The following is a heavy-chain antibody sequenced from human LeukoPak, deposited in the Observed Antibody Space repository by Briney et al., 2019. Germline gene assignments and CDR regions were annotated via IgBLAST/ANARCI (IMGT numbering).Heavy chain of an antibody. CDR3: ARDRHCANGVCHSPPGMDV. Sequence: PGGSLRLSCAASGFTFSSYGMHWVRQAPGKGLEWVADIWFDGKNEHFADSVKGRLTISRDNSKNTMYLQINSLRAEDTAVYYCARDRHCANGVCHSPPGMDVWGQGTTVTVSS. J-gene: IGHJ6*02. D-gene: IGHD2-8*01. CDR1: GFTFSSYG. CDR2: IWFDGKNE. V-gene: IGHV3-33*01.